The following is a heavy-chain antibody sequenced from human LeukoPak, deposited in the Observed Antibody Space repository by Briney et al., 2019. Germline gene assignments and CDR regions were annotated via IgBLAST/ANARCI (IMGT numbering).Heavy chain of an antibody. J-gene: IGHJ4*02. CDR1: GFTFSSCA. Sequence: GGSLRLSCAASGFTFSSCAMNWVRLAPGKGLEWVSVINGSGSSTYYAASVKGRFTISRDNSKNILYLQMKSLRVEDTAIYYCAKAGSTAWTAVDFWGQGTLVTVSS. CDR3: AKAGSTAWTAVDF. D-gene: IGHD2-2*01. V-gene: IGHV3-23*01. CDR2: INGSGSST.